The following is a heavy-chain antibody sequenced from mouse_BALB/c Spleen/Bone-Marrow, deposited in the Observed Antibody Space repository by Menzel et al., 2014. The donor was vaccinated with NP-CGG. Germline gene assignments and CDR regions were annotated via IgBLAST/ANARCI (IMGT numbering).Heavy chain of an antibody. CDR1: GYTFXSYI. CDR2: INPYNDGT. V-gene: IGHV1-14*01. J-gene: IGHJ2*01. Sequence: EVKLVESGPELVKPGASVKMSCKASGYTFXSYILHWVKQKPGQGLEWIGYINPYNDGTKYNEKFKGKATLTSDKFSSATYMELSSLTSEDSAVYYCARGGGHYFDYWGQGTTLTVSS. CDR3: ARGGGHYFDY.